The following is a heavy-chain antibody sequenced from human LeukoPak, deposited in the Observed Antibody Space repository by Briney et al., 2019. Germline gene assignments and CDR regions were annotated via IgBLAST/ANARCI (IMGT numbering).Heavy chain of an antibody. V-gene: IGHV3-23*01. J-gene: IGHJ4*02. Sequence: GGSLRFSCAASGFTFSTQAMSWVRQAPGKELEWVSSITGSGASSYYADSVKGRFTISRDNTKNTLYLQMNSLRAEDAAVYYCAKLDYYDTHWGQGTLVTVSS. CDR1: GFTFSTQA. CDR2: ITGSGASS. D-gene: IGHD3-22*01. CDR3: AKLDYYDTH.